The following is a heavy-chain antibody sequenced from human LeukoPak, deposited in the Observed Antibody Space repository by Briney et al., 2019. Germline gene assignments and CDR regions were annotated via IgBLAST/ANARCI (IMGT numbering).Heavy chain of an antibody. CDR1: GGSISSYY. CDR2: IYYSGSL. CDR3: ARSPDGYRYTYFDY. D-gene: IGHD5-18*01. Sequence: SETLSLTCTVSGGSISSYYWSWIRQPPGKGLERIGYIYYSGSLNYNPSLKSRVTTSADTSKKQFSMKLSSVTAADTAVYYCARSPDGYRYTYFDYWGQGTLVTVSS. V-gene: IGHV4-59*01. J-gene: IGHJ4*02.